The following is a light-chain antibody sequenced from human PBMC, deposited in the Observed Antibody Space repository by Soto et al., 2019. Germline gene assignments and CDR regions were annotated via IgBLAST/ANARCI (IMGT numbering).Light chain of an antibody. V-gene: IGLV2-23*01. J-gene: IGLJ1*01. CDR3: CSIDGSSTYV. CDR2: EGT. CDR1: SRVVGSYNL. Sequence: QSVLTQPASVSGSPGQSITISCTGTSRVVGSYNLVSWYQQHPGNAPKLIIYEGTKRPSGVSYRFSGSKSGNTASLTISGLQEEDDGDSHCCSIDGSSTYVVGPGSEVT.